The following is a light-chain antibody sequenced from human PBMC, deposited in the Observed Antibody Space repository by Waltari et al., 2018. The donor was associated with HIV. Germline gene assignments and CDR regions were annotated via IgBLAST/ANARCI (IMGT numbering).Light chain of an antibody. Sequence: QFALTQPASVSGSPGQAITISCSGTSRDIGYYNYVPWYQQHPGKAPKLMIYGVSNRPSGISNRFSGSKSGNTASLTISALQAEDEADYFCSSVANSVTLSVLFGGGTKLTVL. CDR1: SRDIGYYNY. V-gene: IGLV2-14*01. J-gene: IGLJ3*02. CDR2: GVS. CDR3: SSVANSVTLSVL.